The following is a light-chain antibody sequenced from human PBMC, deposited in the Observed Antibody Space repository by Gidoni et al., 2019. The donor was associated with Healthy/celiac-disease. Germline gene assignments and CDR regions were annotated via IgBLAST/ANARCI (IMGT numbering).Light chain of an antibody. CDR1: QSVSSY. V-gene: IGKV3-11*01. CDR3: QQRSNWSSWT. Sequence: EIVLTQSPATLSLSPGERATLSCRASQSVSSYVAWYQQKPGQAPRLLIYDASNRATGIPARFSGSGSGTDFTLTISSLEPEDFAVYYCQQRSNWSSWTFGQGTKVEIK. CDR2: DAS. J-gene: IGKJ1*01.